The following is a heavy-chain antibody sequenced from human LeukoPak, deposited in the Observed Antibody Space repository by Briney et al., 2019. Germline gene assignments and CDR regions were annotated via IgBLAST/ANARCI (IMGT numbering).Heavy chain of an antibody. CDR2: IHHSGST. V-gene: IGHV4-34*01. CDR1: GGSFSGYY. D-gene: IGHD3-10*01. CDR3: AGSRGSGSYYRRYYYYGMDV. Sequence: SETLSLTCAVYGGSFSGYYWSWIRQPPGKGLEWIGSIHHSGSTYYNPSLKSRVTISVDTSKNQFSLKLSSVTAADTAVYYCAGSRGSGSYYRRYYYYGMDVWGKGTTVTVSS. J-gene: IGHJ6*04.